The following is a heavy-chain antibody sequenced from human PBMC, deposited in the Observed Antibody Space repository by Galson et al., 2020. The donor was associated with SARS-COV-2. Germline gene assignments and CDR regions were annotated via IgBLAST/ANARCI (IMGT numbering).Heavy chain of an antibody. D-gene: IGHD6-19*01. CDR3: ARSPGVTVARTMDV. J-gene: IGHJ6*02. Sequence: SQTLSLTCDISGDSVSSNSAAWNWIRQSPSRGLEWLGKTYYRSKWSSDYAVSVKSRISINPDASKNQFSLQLRSVIPEDTAVYYCARSPGVTVARTMDVWGQG. CDR1: GDSVSSNSAA. V-gene: IGHV6-1*01. CDR2: TYYRSKWSS.